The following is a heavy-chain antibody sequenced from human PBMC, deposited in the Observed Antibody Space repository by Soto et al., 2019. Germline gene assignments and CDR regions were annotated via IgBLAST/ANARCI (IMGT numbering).Heavy chain of an antibody. V-gene: IGHV1-69*06. CDR1: GYTFTSYA. D-gene: IGHD3-3*01. CDR3: ARVTGPNYDFWSGYYPDYYYYGMDV. CDR2: IIPIFGTA. Sequence: VASVKVSCKASGYTFTSYAISWVRQAPGQGLEWMGGIIPIFGTANYAQKFQGRVTITADKSTSTAYMELSSLRSEDTAVYYCARVTGPNYDFWSGYYPDYYYYGMDVWGQGTTVTVSS. J-gene: IGHJ6*02.